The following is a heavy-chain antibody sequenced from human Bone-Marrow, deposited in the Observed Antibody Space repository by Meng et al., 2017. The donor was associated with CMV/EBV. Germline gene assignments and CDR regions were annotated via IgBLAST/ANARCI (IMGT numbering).Heavy chain of an antibody. V-gene: IGHV1-18*01. J-gene: IGHJ5*02. CDR2: ISAYNGNT. D-gene: IGHD6-6*01. Sequence: ASVKVSCKASGYTFTSYGINWVRQAPGQGLEWMGWISAYNGNTNYAQKLQGRVTMTTDTSTSTAYMELRSLRSDDTAVYYCARAARPRFRFDPWGQGTLVTVSS. CDR3: ARAARPRFRFDP. CDR1: GYTFTSYG.